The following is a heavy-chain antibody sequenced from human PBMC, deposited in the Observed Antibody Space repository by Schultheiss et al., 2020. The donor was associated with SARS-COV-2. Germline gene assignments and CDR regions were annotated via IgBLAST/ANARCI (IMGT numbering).Heavy chain of an antibody. V-gene: IGHV3-48*01. D-gene: IGHD6-13*01. CDR1: GFTFSSYA. J-gene: IGHJ3*02. Sequence: GESLKISCAASGFTFSSYAMSWVRQAPGKGLEWVSYISSSSSTIYYADSVKGRFTISRDNAKNSLYLQMNSLRAEDTAVYYCARVDCGQQLVQFDAFDIWGQGTMVTVSS. CDR2: ISSSSSTI. CDR3: ARVDCGQQLVQFDAFDI.